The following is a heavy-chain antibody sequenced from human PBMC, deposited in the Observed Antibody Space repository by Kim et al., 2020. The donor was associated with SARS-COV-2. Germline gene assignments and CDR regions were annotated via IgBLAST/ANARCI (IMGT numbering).Heavy chain of an antibody. D-gene: IGHD2-21*02. Sequence: SVKVSCKASGGTFSSYAISWVRQAPGQGLEWMGGIIPICGTANYAQKFQGRVTITADESTSTAYMELSSLRSEDTAVYYCARGLLGDLAYCGGDCHWVFDYWGQGTLVTVSS. V-gene: IGHV1-69*13. CDR1: GGTFSSYA. CDR3: ARGLLGDLAYCGGDCHWVFDY. J-gene: IGHJ4*02. CDR2: IIPICGTA.